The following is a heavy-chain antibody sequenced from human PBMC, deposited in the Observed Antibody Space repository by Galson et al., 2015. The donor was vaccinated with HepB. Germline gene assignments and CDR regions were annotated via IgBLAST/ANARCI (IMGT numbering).Heavy chain of an antibody. V-gene: IGHV1-46*03. J-gene: IGHJ4*02. CDR1: GYTFTSYD. D-gene: IGHD6-13*01. CDR2: INPSGGST. CDR3: ALAEEASSWYYFDY. Sequence: SVKVSCKASGYTFTSYDINWVRQATGQGLEWMGIINPSGGSTSYAQKFQGRVTMTRDTSTSTVYMELSSLRSEDTAVYYCALAEEASSWYYFDYWGQGTLVTVSS.